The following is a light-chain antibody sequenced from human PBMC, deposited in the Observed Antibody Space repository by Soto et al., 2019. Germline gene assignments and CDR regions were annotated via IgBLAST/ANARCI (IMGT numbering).Light chain of an antibody. CDR2: DVR. V-gene: IGLV2-11*01. CDR1: SSDVGGYNY. J-gene: IGLJ2*01. CDR3: CSYAGSYTLV. Sequence: QSALTQPRSVSGSPGQSVTISCTGTSSDVGGYNYVTWYQQHPGKAPKLMNYDVRKRPSGVPDRCSGSKSGNTASLTISGLQADDEADYYCCSYAGSYTLVFGGGTKLTVL.